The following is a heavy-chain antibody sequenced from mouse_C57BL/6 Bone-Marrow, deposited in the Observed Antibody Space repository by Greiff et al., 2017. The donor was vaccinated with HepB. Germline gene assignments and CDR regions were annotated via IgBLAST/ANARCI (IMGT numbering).Heavy chain of an antibody. V-gene: IGHV5-6*01. CDR3: ARHPYDYDWFAY. CDR2: ISSGGSYT. D-gene: IGHD2-4*01. CDR1: GFTFSSYG. J-gene: IGHJ3*01. Sequence: EVQVVESGGDLVKPGGSLKLSCAASGFTFSSYGMSWVRQTPDKRLEWVATISSGGSYTYYPDSVKGRFTISRDNAKNTLYLQMSSLKSEDTAMYYCARHPYDYDWFAYWGQGTLVTVSA.